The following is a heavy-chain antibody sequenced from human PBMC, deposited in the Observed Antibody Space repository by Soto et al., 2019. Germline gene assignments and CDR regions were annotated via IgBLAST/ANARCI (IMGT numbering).Heavy chain of an antibody. CDR2: IYSGGST. CDR3: ARDPKRAYYFDY. V-gene: IGHV3-66*02. Sequence: GGSLRLSCAASGFTVSSNYMSWVRQAPGKGLVWVSVIYSGGSTYYADSVKGRFTISRDNSKNTLYLQMNSLRAEDTAVYYCARDPKRAYYFDYWGQGTLVTVSS. J-gene: IGHJ4*02. CDR1: GFTVSSNY.